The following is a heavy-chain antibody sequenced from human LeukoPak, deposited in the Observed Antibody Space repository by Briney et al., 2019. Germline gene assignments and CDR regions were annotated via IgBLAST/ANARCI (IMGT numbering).Heavy chain of an antibody. CDR1: GFTFSSYG. D-gene: IGHD6-19*01. CDR3: ARGLSSGWYGTMGDY. CDR2: IWYDGSNK. J-gene: IGHJ4*02. V-gene: IGHV3-33*01. Sequence: PGGSLRLSCAASGFTFSSYGTHWVRQAPGKGLEWVAVIWYDGSNKYYADSVKGRFTISRDNSKNTLYLQMNSLRAEDTAVYYCARGLSSGWYGTMGDYWGQGTLVTVSS.